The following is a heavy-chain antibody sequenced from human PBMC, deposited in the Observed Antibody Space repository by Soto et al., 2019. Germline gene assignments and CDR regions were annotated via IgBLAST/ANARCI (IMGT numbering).Heavy chain of an antibody. V-gene: IGHV1-69*13. Sequence: SVKVSCKASGDTFSSYTISWVRQAPGHGLEWMGGIIPIFGRPNYAQKFQDRVTISADESTSTAYMELSSLRSEDTAVYYCATPSSGSSIYWSLGLWGRGTLVTVSS. CDR1: GDTFSSYT. J-gene: IGHJ2*01. CDR3: ATPSSGSSIYWSLGL. CDR2: IIPIFGRP. D-gene: IGHD6-19*01.